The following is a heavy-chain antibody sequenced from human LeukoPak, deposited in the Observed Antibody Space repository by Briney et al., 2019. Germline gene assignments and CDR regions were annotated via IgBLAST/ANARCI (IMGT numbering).Heavy chain of an antibody. J-gene: IGHJ4*02. V-gene: IGHV3-23*01. D-gene: IGHD4-23*01. Sequence: GGSLRLSCAPAGFTFSIYAKSWVRQAPGKGLEWVSAISGSGGSTYYADSVKGRFTISRDNSKNTLYLQMNSLRAEDTAVYYCAKEPPHIYGGNSGFDYWGQGTLVTVSS. CDR1: GFTFSIYA. CDR3: AKEPPHIYGGNSGFDY. CDR2: ISGSGGST.